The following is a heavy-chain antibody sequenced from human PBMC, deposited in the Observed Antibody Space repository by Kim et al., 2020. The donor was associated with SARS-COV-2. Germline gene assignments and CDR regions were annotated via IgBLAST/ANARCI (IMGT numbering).Heavy chain of an antibody. CDR2: INTNTGNP. CDR1: GYTFTSYA. D-gene: IGHD2-2*01. V-gene: IGHV7-4-1*02. J-gene: IGHJ5*02. CDR3: ARDAIGYCSSTSCQLWRPWFDP. Sequence: ASVKVSCKASGYTFTSYAMNWVRQAPGQGLEWMGWINTNTGNPTYARGFTGRFVFSLDTSVSTAYLQISSLKAEDTAVYYCARDAIGYCSSTSCQLWRPWFDPWGQGTLVTVSS.